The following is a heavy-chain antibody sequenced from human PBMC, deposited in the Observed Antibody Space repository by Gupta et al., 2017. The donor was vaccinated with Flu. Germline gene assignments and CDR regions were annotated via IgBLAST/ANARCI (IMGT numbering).Heavy chain of an antibody. CDR2: INTNTGNP. Sequence: QVQLLLSGSETKNPGASLMVSCKAFGYTISSNATNWVRQAPGQGLEWMGWINTNTGNPTYAQGFTGRFVFSLDTSVSTAYRQICSLKAEDTAVYYCARQPAADYWGQGTLVTGSS. J-gene: IGHJ4*02. CDR3: ARQPAADY. CDR1: GYTISSNA. V-gene: IGHV7-4-1*01.